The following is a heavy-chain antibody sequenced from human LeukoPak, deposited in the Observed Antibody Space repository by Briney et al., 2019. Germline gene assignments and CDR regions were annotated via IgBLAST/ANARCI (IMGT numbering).Heavy chain of an antibody. J-gene: IGHJ4*02. CDR2: ISWNSGSI. CDR3: AKDGDIVGATYFDY. Sequence: GGSLRLSCAASGFTFDDYAMHWVRQAPGKGLEWVSGISWNSGSIGYVDSVKGRFTISRDNAKNSLYLQMNSLRAEDTALYYCAKDGDIVGATYFDYWGQGTLVIVSS. CDR1: GFTFDDYA. D-gene: IGHD1-26*01. V-gene: IGHV3-9*01.